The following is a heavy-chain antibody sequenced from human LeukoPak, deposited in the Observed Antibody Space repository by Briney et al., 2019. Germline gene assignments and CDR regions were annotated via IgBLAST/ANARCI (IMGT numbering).Heavy chain of an antibody. J-gene: IGHJ6*02. CDR2: ISYDGDNK. Sequence: PGRSLRLSCAGSGFTFSDYAMHWVRQAPGKGLEWVALISYDGDNKYNAESVKGRFTISRDNSKNTLSLQMNSLGAEDTAVYYCAKEKGSGWGYGMDVGGQGTTVIVS. V-gene: IGHV3-30*18. CDR1: GFTFSDYA. D-gene: IGHD6-19*01. CDR3: AKEKGSGWGYGMDV.